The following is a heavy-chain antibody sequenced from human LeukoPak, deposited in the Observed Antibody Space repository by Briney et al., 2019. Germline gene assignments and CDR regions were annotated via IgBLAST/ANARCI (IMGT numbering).Heavy chain of an antibody. CDR3: AREAGQDYYYYYGMDV. D-gene: IGHD6-13*01. V-gene: IGHV3-30-3*01. CDR1: GFTFSSYA. Sequence: PGRSLRLSCAASGFTFSSYAMHWVRQAPGKGLEWVAVISYDGSNKYYADSVKGRFTISRDNAKNSLYLQMNSLRAEDTAVYYCAREAGQDYYYYYGMDVWGQGTTVTVSS. CDR2: ISYDGSNK. J-gene: IGHJ6*02.